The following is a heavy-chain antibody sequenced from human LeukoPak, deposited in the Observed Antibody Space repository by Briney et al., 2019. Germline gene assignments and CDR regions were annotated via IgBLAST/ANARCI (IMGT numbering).Heavy chain of an antibody. D-gene: IGHD2-15*01. Sequence: GGSLRLSCTASGFTFSSSEMNWVRPAPGKGLDWVALTSYDGSNKYYADSVKGRFTISRDNSKNTLYLQMNSLRPEDTAVYYCARYCSGISCYSGLDRWGQGTLVTVSS. CDR3: ARYCSGISCYSGLDR. J-gene: IGHJ5*02. V-gene: IGHV3-30*03. CDR1: GFTFSSSE. CDR2: TSYDGSNK.